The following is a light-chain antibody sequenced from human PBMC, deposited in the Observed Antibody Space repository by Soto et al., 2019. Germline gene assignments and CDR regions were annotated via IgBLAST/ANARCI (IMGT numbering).Light chain of an antibody. J-gene: IGKJ5*01. CDR3: MQGSHWPPIT. Sequence: DIVMTQSPLSLPVTPEEPASISCRSSQSLRRSNGYNYLDWYLQKPGQSPQLLIYLGSNRASGVPDRFSGSGSGTDFTLKISRVEAEDVGVYYCMQGSHWPPITFGQGTRLEIK. CDR2: LGS. CDR1: QSLRRSNGYNY. V-gene: IGKV2-28*01.